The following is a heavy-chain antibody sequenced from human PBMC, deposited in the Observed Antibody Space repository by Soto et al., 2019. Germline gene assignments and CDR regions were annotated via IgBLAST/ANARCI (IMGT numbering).Heavy chain of an antibody. CDR2: IYWNDDK. Sequence: ESGPTLVNPTQTLTLTCTFSGFSLSTSGVGVGWIRQPPGKALEWLALIYWNDDKRYSPSLKSRLTITKDTSKNQVVLTMTNMDPVDTATYYCAHSGDLRYFDWLSDYYYYGMDVWGQGTTVTVSS. J-gene: IGHJ6*02. CDR3: AHSGDLRYFDWLSDYYYYGMDV. V-gene: IGHV2-5*01. D-gene: IGHD3-9*01. CDR1: GFSLSTSGVG.